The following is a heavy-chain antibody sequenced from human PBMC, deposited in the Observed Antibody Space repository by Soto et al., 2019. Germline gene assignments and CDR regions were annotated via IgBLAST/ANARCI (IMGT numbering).Heavy chain of an antibody. D-gene: IGHD2-2*01. Sequence: PGESLKISCKGSGYSFTSYWIGWVRQMPGKGLEWMGIIYPDDSDTRYSPSFQGQVTISADKSISTAYLQWSSLKASDTAMYYCARRRYCSSTSCYPPYYGMDVWGQGTTVTVSS. V-gene: IGHV5-51*01. CDR2: IYPDDSDT. J-gene: IGHJ6*02. CDR3: ARRRYCSSTSCYPPYYGMDV. CDR1: GYSFTSYW.